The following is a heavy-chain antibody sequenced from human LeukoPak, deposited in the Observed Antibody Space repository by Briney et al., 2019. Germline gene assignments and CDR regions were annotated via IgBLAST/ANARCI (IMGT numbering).Heavy chain of an antibody. Sequence: GASVKVSCKASGYTFTGYYMHWVRQAPGHGLEWMGWINPNSGGTNYAQKFHGRVTMTRDTSISTVYMELSRMRSDDTAVYYCARVGYSSSSGARLWGQGTLVTVSS. D-gene: IGHD6-6*01. CDR3: ARVGYSSSSGARL. CDR1: GYTFTGYY. J-gene: IGHJ4*02. CDR2: INPNSGGT. V-gene: IGHV1-2*02.